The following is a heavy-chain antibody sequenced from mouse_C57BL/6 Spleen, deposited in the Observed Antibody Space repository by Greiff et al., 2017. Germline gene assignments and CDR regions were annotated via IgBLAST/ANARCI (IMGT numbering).Heavy chain of an antibody. D-gene: IGHD3-2*02. V-gene: IGHV1-52*01. J-gene: IGHJ4*01. CDR3: AREGGQLRLQGAMDY. Sequence: QVQLQQPGAELVRPGSSVKLSCKASGYTFTSYWMHWVKQRPIQGLEWIGNIDPSDSETHYNQKFKDKATLTVDKSSSTAYMQLSSLTSEDSAVYYWAREGGQLRLQGAMDYWGQGTSVTVSS. CDR1: GYTFTSYW. CDR2: IDPSDSET.